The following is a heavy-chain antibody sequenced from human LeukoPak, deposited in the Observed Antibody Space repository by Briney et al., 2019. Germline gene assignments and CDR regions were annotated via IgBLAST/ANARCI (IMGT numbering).Heavy chain of an antibody. D-gene: IGHD2-15*01. CDR1: GFTFSTSG. V-gene: IGHV3-30*02. CDR2: IQYDGDFK. J-gene: IGHJ4*02. CDR3: GREDCGGGRCCSAY. Sequence: GGSLRLSCAASGFTFSTSGMPWVRQAPGKGLEWVTFIQYDGDFKYYADSVKGRFIVSRDNPKNTVYLQMNSLRADDTAVYYCGREDCGGGRCCSAYWGQGTLVTVAS.